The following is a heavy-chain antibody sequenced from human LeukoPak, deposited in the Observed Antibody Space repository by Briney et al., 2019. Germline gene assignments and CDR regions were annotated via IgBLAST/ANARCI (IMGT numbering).Heavy chain of an antibody. J-gene: IGHJ4*02. CDR1: GDSITSHNW. D-gene: IGHD3-10*01. Sequence: SETLSLTCAVSGDSITSHNWGGGAPQPPGKGLGGIGEIYKSETTNYTPSLKSRVTISVDKSKNQLSLRLASVTAAYTAVYFCASCLFDYYYFDQWGQGTLVTVSS. CDR2: IYKSETT. CDR3: ASCLFDYYYFDQ. V-gene: IGHV4-4*02.